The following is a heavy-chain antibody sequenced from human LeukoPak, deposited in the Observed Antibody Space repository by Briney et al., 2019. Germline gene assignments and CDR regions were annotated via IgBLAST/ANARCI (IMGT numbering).Heavy chain of an antibody. CDR1: GGSFSGYY. V-gene: IGHV4-34*01. CDR2: INHSGST. D-gene: IGHD6-19*01. Sequence: SETLSLTCAVYGGSFSGYYWSWIRQPPGKGLEWIGEINHSGSTNYNPSLKCRVTISIDTSKNQFSLKLSSVTAADTAVYYCARPLQSGWYYFDYWGQGTLVTVSS. J-gene: IGHJ4*02. CDR3: ARPLQSGWYYFDY.